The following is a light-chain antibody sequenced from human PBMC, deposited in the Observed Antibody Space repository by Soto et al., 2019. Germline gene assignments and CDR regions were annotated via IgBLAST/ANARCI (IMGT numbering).Light chain of an antibody. CDR1: QSVTSTY. CDR2: GGS. J-gene: IGKJ2*03. CDR3: QQFDSARIYS. V-gene: IGKV3-20*01. Sequence: EILLTQSPGTLSLSPGETATLSCRASQSVTSTYLAWYQQRPGQSPRIIIYGGSTRATGFPDRFSGGGSGTDFTLPLSRLEPEDSAVYYCHCQQFDSARIYSFVQGTKLEL.